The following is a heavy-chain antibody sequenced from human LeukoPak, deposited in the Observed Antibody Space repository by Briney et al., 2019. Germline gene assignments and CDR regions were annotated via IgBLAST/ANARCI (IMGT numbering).Heavy chain of an antibody. CDR3: AKVWFGEDTYLDF. D-gene: IGHD3-10*01. CDR2: INWNGGST. J-gene: IGHJ4*02. Sequence: GGPLRLSCAASGFTFDDYGMSWVRQAPGKGLEWVSGINWNGGSTGYADSVKGRFTISRDNAKNSLYLQMNSLRAEDTAVYFCAKVWFGEDTYLDFWGQGTLVTVSS. V-gene: IGHV3-20*04. CDR1: GFTFDDYG.